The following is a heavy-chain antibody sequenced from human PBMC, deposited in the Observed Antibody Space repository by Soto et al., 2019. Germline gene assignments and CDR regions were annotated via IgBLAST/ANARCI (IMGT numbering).Heavy chain of an antibody. CDR1: GYTFTTHH. CDR3: ASLVAGAFDV. D-gene: IGHD1-1*01. J-gene: IGHJ3*01. Sequence: QVQLVQSGSELKKPGASVKVSCKASGYTFTTHHINWVRQAPGQGLEWMGWINTKTGNPAYVQGLTGRFVFSLDTSVSTAYLQIYNLKAEDTAVYYCASLVAGAFDVWGQGTMVTVSS. CDR2: INTKTGNP. V-gene: IGHV7-4-1*01.